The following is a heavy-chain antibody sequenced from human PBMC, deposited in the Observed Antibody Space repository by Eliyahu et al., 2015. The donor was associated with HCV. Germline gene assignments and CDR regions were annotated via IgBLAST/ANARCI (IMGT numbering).Heavy chain of an antibody. CDR3: ARAPDGDGHXFAY. D-gene: IGHD7-27*01. J-gene: IGHJ4*02. CDR1: GFNFNDFA. CDR2: ISRTSSIX. V-gene: IGHV3-48*02. Sequence: LRLSCAASGFNFNDFAMNWLRQAPGRGLEWISYISRTSSIXYYAASVKGRFTITRDNAKNSLYLQMNRLRDEDSAIYYCARAPDGDGHXFAYWGXGXLVTXS.